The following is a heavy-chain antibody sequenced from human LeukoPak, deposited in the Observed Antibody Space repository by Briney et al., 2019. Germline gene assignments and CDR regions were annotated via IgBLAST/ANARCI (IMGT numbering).Heavy chain of an antibody. CDR3: ASGGPYCSSTSCRDV. J-gene: IGHJ6*02. V-gene: IGHV1-8*01. Sequence: ASVKVSCKASGYTFTSYDINWVRQATGQGLEWMGWMNPNSGNTGYAQKFQGRATMTRNTSISTAYMELSSLRSEDTAVYYCASGGPYCSSTSCRDVWGQGTTVTVSS. CDR2: MNPNSGNT. D-gene: IGHD2-2*01. CDR1: GYTFTSYD.